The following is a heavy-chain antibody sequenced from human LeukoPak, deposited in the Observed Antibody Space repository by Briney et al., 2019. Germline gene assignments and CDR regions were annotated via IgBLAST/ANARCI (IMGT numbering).Heavy chain of an antibody. CDR1: GFMFSRYW. J-gene: IGHJ4*02. Sequence: GSLRLSCAASGFMFSRYWMSWVRQAPGKGLEWVGRIKSKTDGGTTDYAAPVKGRFTISRDDSKDTLYLQMNSLKTEDTAVYYCTTDLLLWFGWGQGTLVTVSS. CDR3: TTDLLLWFG. CDR2: IKSKTDGGTT. D-gene: IGHD3-10*01. V-gene: IGHV3-15*01.